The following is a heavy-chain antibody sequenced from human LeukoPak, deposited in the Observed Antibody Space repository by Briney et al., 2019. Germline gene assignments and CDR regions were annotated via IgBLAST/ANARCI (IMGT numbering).Heavy chain of an antibody. CDR3: ARSVYYYDSSGPTYAYNWFDP. J-gene: IGHJ5*02. CDR2: IYYSGST. Sequence: SETLSLTCTVSGGSISSYYWSWIRQPPGKGLEWIGYIYYSGSTHYNPSLKSRVTISVDTSKNQFSLKLSSVSAADTAVYYCARSVYYYDSSGPTYAYNWFDPWGQGTLVTVSS. V-gene: IGHV4-59*01. D-gene: IGHD3-22*01. CDR1: GGSISSYY.